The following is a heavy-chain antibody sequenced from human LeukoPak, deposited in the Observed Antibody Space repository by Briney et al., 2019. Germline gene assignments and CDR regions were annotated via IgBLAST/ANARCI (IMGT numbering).Heavy chain of an antibody. V-gene: IGHV5-51*01. J-gene: IGHJ3*02. D-gene: IGHD3-10*01. CDR2: IYPGDSDT. CDR1: GYSFTSYW. Sequence: GESLKISCKGSGYSFTSYWIGWVRQMPGKGLEWMGIIYPGDSDTRYSPSFQGPVTISADKSISTAYLQWSSLKASDTARYYCARRSYYYGSGRVFDIWVEGGKVTDSS. CDR3: ARRSYYYGSGRVFDI.